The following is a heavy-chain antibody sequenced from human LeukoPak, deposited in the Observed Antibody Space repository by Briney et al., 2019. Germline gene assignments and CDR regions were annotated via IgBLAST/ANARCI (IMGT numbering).Heavy chain of an antibody. CDR1: GFSFYHYA. Sequence: GGSLRLSCAASGFSFYHYAMTWVRQAPGKGLEWVSTISISGDNTYYADSVKGRFTISRDNSKNTLYLQMNSLRAEDTAVYYCVVGARGSYFDYWGQGTLVTVS. CDR2: ISISGDNT. D-gene: IGHD1-26*01. J-gene: IGHJ4*02. CDR3: VVGARGSYFDY. V-gene: IGHV3-23*01.